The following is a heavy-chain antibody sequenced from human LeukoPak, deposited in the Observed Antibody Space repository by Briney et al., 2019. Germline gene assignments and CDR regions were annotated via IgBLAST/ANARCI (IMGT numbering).Heavy chain of an antibody. D-gene: IGHD3-10*01. V-gene: IGHV3-15*01. CDR2: IKSKTDGGTT. CDR3: TTGVVWFGELSPDYYYYYGMDV. CDR1: GFTFSNAW. J-gene: IGHJ6*02. Sequence: GGSLRLSCAASGFTFSNAWMSWVRQAPGRGLEWVGRIKSKTDGGTTDYAAPVKGRFTISRDDSKNTLYLQMNCLKTEDTAVYYCTTGVVWFGELSPDYYYYYGMDVWGQGTTVTVSS.